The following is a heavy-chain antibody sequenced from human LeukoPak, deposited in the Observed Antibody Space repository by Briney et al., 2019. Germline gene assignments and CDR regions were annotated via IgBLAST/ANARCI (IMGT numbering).Heavy chain of an antibody. CDR2: INPSGGSR. D-gene: IGHD1-26*01. CDR3: ARGSIVGAKTLGFGAFDI. CDR1: GYTFTSYY. Sequence: ASVKVSCKASGYTFTSYYMHWVRQAPGQGLEWMGIINPSGGSRSYAQKFQGRVTMTRDTSTSTVYMELSGLRSEDTAVYYCARGSIVGAKTLGFGAFDIWGQGTMVTVSS. J-gene: IGHJ3*02. V-gene: IGHV1-46*01.